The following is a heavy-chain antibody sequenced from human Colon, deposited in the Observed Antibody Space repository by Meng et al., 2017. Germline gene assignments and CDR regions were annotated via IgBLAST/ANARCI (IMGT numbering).Heavy chain of an antibody. CDR1: GWSFTGIY. CDR3: ATGLRHGDWFDP. Sequence: LQQSVAALSLPSYSLGLSCRAYGWSFTGIYWSRVSAPPWKGLEWFGEINHTGSTSYNPSLRSRVTISLDTSKKQFSLRLSSVTAADTAVYYCATGLRHGDWFDPWGPGTLVTVSS. D-gene: IGHD4-17*01. J-gene: IGHJ5*02. CDR2: INHTGST. V-gene: IGHV4-34*01.